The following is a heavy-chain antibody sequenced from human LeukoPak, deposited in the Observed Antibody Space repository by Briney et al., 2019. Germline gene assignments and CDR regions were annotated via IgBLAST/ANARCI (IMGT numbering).Heavy chain of an antibody. CDR2: VYFDGST. V-gene: IGHV4-39*01. J-gene: IGHJ4*02. CDR3: ARHSVSGADDY. D-gene: IGHD6-19*01. CDR1: GGSISITNYY. Sequence: PSETLSLTCTVSGGSISITNYYWAWIRQPPGKGLEWIASVYFDGSTYYTPSLKSRLTISVDTSRNQFSLKVSSVTAADTAVYYCARHSVSGADDYWGQGTLVTVSS.